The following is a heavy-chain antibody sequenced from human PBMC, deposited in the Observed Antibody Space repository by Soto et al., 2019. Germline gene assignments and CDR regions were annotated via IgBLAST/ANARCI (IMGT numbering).Heavy chain of an antibody. CDR1: GFAFGSHN. CDR3: ARDNTWRFDF. D-gene: IGHD3-3*01. CDR2: INIDGSEK. Sequence: GSLRLSCVASGFAFGSHNMPWVRQAPGKGLEWVASINIDGSEKRYVDSVQGRFTISRDNAKNSMYLQMNNLRAEDTAIYYCARDNTWRFDFWGQG. J-gene: IGHJ4*02. V-gene: IGHV3-7*04.